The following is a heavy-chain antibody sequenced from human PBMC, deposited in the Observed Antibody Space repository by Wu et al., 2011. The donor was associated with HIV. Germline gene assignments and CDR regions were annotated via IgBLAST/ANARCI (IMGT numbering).Heavy chain of an antibody. Sequence: QVQLVQSGAEVKKPGASVKVSCKTSGDSLTKYAFSWVRQAPGQGLEWMGGIIPNSGTTNYARKFQGRFTVTADTSTTTVHMELRSLRSEDTAVYFCTRSGEAAAYYYYYMNVWAKGPRSPSP. V-gene: IGHV1-69*06. CDR1: GDSLTKYA. CDR3: TRSGEAAAYYYYYMNV. J-gene: IGHJ6*03. CDR2: IIPNSGTT. D-gene: IGHD2-2*01.